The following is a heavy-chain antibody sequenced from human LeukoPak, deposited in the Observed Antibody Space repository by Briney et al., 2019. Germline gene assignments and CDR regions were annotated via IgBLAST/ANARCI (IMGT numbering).Heavy chain of an antibody. V-gene: IGHV1-2*02. D-gene: IGHD2-2*01. CDR3: GRFDSNSDIVVVPAAVFDY. Sequence: ASVKVSCKASGYTFTGYYMHWVRQAPGQVLEWMGWINPNSSGTNYAQKFQGRVTMTRDTSISTAYMELSRLRSDDTAVYYCGRFDSNSDIVVVPAAVFDYWGQGTLVTVSS. CDR1: GYTFTGYY. J-gene: IGHJ4*02. CDR2: INPNSSGT.